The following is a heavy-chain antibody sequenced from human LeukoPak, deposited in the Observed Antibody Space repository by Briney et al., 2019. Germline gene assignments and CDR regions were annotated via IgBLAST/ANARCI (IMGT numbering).Heavy chain of an antibody. CDR1: GFTFSGNW. CDR3: AKSVRGGQRGYFDY. CDR2: INGDGRST. V-gene: IGHV3-74*01. J-gene: IGHJ4*02. Sequence: GGSLRLSCEASGFTFSGNWMHWVRQAPGKGLVWVSRINGDGRSTNYADFVKGRFTISRDNAKNTLYLQMNSLRAEDTAVYYCAKSVRGGQRGYFDYWGQGTLVTVSS. D-gene: IGHD3-10*02.